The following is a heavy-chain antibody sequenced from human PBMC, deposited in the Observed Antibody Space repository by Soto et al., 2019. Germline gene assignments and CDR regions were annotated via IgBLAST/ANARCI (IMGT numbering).Heavy chain of an antibody. CDR1: GYSFTSYC. CDR3: ARRGYYYGMDV. J-gene: IGHJ6*02. CDR2: IYPGDSDT. D-gene: IGHD5-12*01. Sequence: GDSLKISCKGSGYSFTSYCIGLVRQMPGKGLEWMWIIYPGDSDTRYSPSFQGQVTISADKSISTAYLQWSSLKASDTAMYYCARRGYYYGMDVWGQGTTVTVSS. V-gene: IGHV5-51*01.